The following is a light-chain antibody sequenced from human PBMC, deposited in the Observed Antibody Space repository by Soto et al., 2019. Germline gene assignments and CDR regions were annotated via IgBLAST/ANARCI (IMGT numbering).Light chain of an antibody. CDR2: DVS. CDR3: SSYTSSSTLLYL. V-gene: IGLV2-14*01. J-gene: IGLJ1*01. CDR1: SSDVGGYNY. Sequence: QSVLTQPASVSGSPGQSITISCTGTSSDVGGYNYVSWYQQHPGKAPKLMIYDVSNRPSGVSNRFSGSKSGNTASLTTSGLQAEDEADYYCSSYTSSSTLLYLFGTGTKLTVL.